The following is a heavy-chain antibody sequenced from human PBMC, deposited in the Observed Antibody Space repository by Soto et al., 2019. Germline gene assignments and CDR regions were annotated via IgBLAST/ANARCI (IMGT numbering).Heavy chain of an antibody. Sequence: QVQLVQSGGEVRKPGASVKVSCRASGYSFAKYGIIWVQQAPGQGLEWMGWISAYNSDTQNAQKFQGRVTMTTDTSTSSAYLDMRSLRYDDTAVYYCARGPPFTSAWSEVDYWGRGTLVTVSS. J-gene: IGHJ4*02. CDR1: GYSFAKYG. CDR2: ISAYNSDT. V-gene: IGHV1-18*01. CDR3: ARGPPFTSAWSEVDY. D-gene: IGHD2-2*01.